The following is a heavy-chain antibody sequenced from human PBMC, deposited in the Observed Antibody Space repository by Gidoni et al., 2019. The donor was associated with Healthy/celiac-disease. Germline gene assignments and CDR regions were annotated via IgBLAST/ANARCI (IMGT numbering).Heavy chain of an antibody. Sequence: QVQLQESGPGLMKPSQTLSLTCTVSGGSLSSGDSSRSWIRQPPGKGLEWIGYIYYSGSTYYNPSLKSRVTISVDTSKNQFSLKLSSVTAADTAVYYCARDPYYDSSGYWYYYGMDVWGQGTTVTVSS. V-gene: IGHV4-30-4*01. CDR2: IYYSGST. CDR3: ARDPYYDSSGYWYYYGMDV. CDR1: GGSLSSGDSS. D-gene: IGHD3-22*01. J-gene: IGHJ6*02.